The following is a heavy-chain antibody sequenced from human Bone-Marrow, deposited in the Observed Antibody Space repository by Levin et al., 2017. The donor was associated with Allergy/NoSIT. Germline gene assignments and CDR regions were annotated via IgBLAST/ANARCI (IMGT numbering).Heavy chain of an antibody. CDR2: ISSSGDST. CDR1: GFTFSSNA. V-gene: IGHV3-23*01. J-gene: IGHJ4*02. D-gene: IGHD6-19*01. CDR3: AKLIAVAGTNSDY. Sequence: GGSLRLSCAASGFTFSSNAMSWVRQGPGKGLEWVSSISSSGDSTYYADSVKGRFTISRDTSKNTLYLQMNSLRAEDTAVYYCAKLIAVAGTNSDYWGQGTLVSVSS.